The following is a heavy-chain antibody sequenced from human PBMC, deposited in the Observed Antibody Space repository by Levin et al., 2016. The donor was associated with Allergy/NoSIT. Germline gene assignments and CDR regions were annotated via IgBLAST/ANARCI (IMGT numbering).Heavy chain of an antibody. D-gene: IGHD2-2*02. CDR2: IYYSGST. Sequence: SETLSLTCTVSGGSISSSSYYWGWIRQPPGKGLEWIGSIYYSGSTYYNPSLKSRVTISVDTSKNQFSLKLSSVTAADTAVYYCARRVPAAIYGGDAFDIWGRRDNWSPSPQ. J-gene: IGHJ3*02. CDR3: ARRVPAAIYGGDAFDI. CDR1: GGSISSSSYY. V-gene: IGHV4-39*01.